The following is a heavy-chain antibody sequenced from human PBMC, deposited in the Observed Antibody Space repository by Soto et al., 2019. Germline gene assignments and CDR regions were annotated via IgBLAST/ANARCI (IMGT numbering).Heavy chain of an antibody. Sequence: SQTLSLTCTVSAGSIITSRYYLCWIRQPKGKGLEWIGSIYYSGSTYYNPSLKSRVTISVDTSKNQFSLKLSSVTAADTAVYYCARTRGANYYYYYYGMXVWGQGTTVXVSS. V-gene: IGHV4-39*01. J-gene: IGHJ6*02. CDR2: IYYSGST. D-gene: IGHD1-26*01. CDR1: AGSIITSRYY. CDR3: ARTRGANYYYYYYGMXV.